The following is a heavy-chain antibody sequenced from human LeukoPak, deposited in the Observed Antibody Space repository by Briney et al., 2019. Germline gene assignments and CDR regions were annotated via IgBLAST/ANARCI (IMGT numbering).Heavy chain of an antibody. CDR2: INPNSGGT. D-gene: IGHD3-22*01. CDR1: GYTFTGYY. Sequence: ASVKVSCKASGYTFTGYYMHWVRQAPGQGLEWMGWINPNSGGTNYAQKFRGRVTMTRDTSISTAYMELSRLRSDDTAVYYCAGDPYYYDTSDYYYYYHYMDVWGKGTTVTVSS. J-gene: IGHJ6*03. V-gene: IGHV1-2*02. CDR3: AGDPYYYDTSDYYYYYHYMDV.